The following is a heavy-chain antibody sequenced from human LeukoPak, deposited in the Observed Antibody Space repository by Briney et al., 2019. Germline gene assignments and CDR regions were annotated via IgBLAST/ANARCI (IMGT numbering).Heavy chain of an antibody. CDR3: ARDRGGSYSAIDY. V-gene: IGHV3-23*01. CDR2: ISGSGDYS. D-gene: IGHD2-15*01. J-gene: IGHJ4*02. Sequence: PGGSLRLSCAASGFTFSNYVMNWVRQAPGKGLEWVSAISGSGDYSNSADSVKGRFTISRDNAEKSLYLQMNSLRAEDTAVYYCARDRGGSYSAIDYWGQGTLVTVSS. CDR1: GFTFSNYV.